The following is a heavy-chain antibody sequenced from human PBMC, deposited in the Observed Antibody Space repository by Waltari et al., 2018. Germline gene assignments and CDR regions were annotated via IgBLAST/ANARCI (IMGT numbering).Heavy chain of an antibody. J-gene: IGHJ4*02. V-gene: IGHV4-39*07. CDR3: VRDRGLRTFFDH. CDR1: GGRISGSVYY. D-gene: IGHD4-17*01. CDR2: IYYDGTA. Sequence: QVQLQESGPGLVKPSETLSLTCSGSGGRISGSVYYWGWIRQPPGKGLEYIGSIYYDGTAFYNPSLKTPVTISVDTSYNQFSLKMKSVTAADTAMYFCVRDRGLRTFFDHWGQGTLVTVSS.